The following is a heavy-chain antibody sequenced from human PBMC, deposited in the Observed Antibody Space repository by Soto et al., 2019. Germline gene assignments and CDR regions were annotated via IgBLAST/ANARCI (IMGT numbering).Heavy chain of an antibody. CDR3: ARAPAGRCLEWLSPRRHFDY. D-gene: IGHD3-3*01. V-gene: IGHV1-3*01. Sequence: LKVSCKASGYTFTSYPIPWARHAPVQMLDWMGWINAGNGNTKYSQKFQGRVTITRDTSASTAYMELSSLRSEDTAVYYCARAPAGRCLEWLSPRRHFDYCGQGTLVTVSS. CDR1: GYTFTSYP. CDR2: INAGNGNT. J-gene: IGHJ4*02.